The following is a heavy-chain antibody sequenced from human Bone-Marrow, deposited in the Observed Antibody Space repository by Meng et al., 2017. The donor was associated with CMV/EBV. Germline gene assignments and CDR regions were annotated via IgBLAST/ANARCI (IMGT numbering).Heavy chain of an antibody. CDR3: ARVMSRGFPRYCSSTSCDKRGMDV. J-gene: IGHJ6*02. Sequence: ASVKVSCKASGGTFSSYAISWVRQAPGQGLEWMGWISAYNGNTNYAQKLQGRVTMTTDTSTSTAYMELRSLRSDDTAVYYCARVMSRGFPRYCSSTSCDKRGMDVWGQGTTVTLSS. D-gene: IGHD2-2*02. CDR2: ISAYNGNT. CDR1: GGTFSSYA. V-gene: IGHV1-18*01.